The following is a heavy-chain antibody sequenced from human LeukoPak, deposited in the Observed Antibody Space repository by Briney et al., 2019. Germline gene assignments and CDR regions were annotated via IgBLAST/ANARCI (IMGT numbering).Heavy chain of an antibody. CDR3: ARDIVVVPAAMAYYYYGMDV. Sequence: ASVTVSCKASGYTFTSYGISGVRQAPGHGLEWMGWISAYNGNTNYAQKLQGRVAMTTDTSTSTAYMELRSLRSDDTAVYYCARDIVVVPAAMAYYYYGMDVWGQGTLVTVSS. J-gene: IGHJ6*02. CDR1: GYTFTSYG. V-gene: IGHV1-18*01. D-gene: IGHD2-2*01. CDR2: ISAYNGNT.